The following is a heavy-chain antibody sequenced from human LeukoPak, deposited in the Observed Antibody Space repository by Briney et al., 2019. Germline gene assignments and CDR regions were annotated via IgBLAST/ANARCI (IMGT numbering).Heavy chain of an antibody. CDR1: GFTVSSNY. D-gene: IGHD4-17*01. Sequence: GGSLRLSCAASGFTVSSNYMSWVRQAPGKGLEWVSVIYSGGSTYYADSVKGRFTISRDNSKNTLYLQMNSLRAEDTAVYYCARTTTYDAFDIWGQGTMVTVSS. V-gene: IGHV3-53*01. CDR3: ARTTTYDAFDI. CDR2: IYSGGST. J-gene: IGHJ3*02.